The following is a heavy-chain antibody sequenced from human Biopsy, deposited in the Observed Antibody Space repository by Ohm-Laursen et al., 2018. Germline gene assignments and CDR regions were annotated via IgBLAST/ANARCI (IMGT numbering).Heavy chain of an antibody. CDR1: GITFNSDW. J-gene: IGHJ6*02. CDR3: ARESALKWYQSLSYFNGIDV. V-gene: IGHV3-21*01. Sequence: SLRLSCSASGITFNSDWMNWVRQAPGEGLEWVSSISSRSSDIYYADSVKGRFTISRDNAKNSLFLHMNSLRAEDTAVYYCARESALKWYQSLSYFNGIDVWGQGTTVTVSS. CDR2: ISSRSSDI. D-gene: IGHD2-2*01.